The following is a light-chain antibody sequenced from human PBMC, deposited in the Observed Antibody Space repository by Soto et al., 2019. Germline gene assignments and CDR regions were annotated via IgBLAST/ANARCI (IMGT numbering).Light chain of an antibody. CDR1: SSNIGNNF. J-gene: IGLJ2*01. Sequence: QSVLTQPPSVSAAPGQKVTISCSGSSSNIGNNFVSWYQQIPGTAPKLLIYDNDKRPSGIPDRFSGSKSGTSATLGITGLQTGDEADYYCGTWDGSLSAVVFGGGIKLTVL. CDR3: GTWDGSLSAVV. CDR2: DND. V-gene: IGLV1-51*01.